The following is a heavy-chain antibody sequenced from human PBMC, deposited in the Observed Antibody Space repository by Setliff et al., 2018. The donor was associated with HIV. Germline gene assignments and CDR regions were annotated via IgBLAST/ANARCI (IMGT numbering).Heavy chain of an antibody. D-gene: IGHD3-16*01. CDR1: GYIFTNYV. V-gene: IGHV1-3*01. J-gene: IGHJ4*02. CDR2: INAGNGDT. Sequence: GASVKVSCKASGYIFTNYVIHWVRQAPGQRLEWLGWINAGNGDTRYSQKFQGRIYITRDTSATTVYMELSRLRSEDTGLYYCARGGPFLPFYFNFWGQGTLVTSP. CDR3: ARGGPFLPFYFNF.